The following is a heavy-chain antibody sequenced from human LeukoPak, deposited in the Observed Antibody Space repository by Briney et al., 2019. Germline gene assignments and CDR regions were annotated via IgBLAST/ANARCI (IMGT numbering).Heavy chain of an antibody. CDR2: ITASGGNT. CDR3: ARAMAVVYSYGKQDY. CDR1: GFTFSSYA. Sequence: GDSLRPSCAASGFTFSSYAMNWVRQAPGKGLEWVSSITASGGNTYYADSVKGRFTISRDNSKNTLYLQMNSLRAEDTAVYYCARAMAVVYSYGKQDYWGQGTLVTVSS. D-gene: IGHD5-18*01. V-gene: IGHV3-23*01. J-gene: IGHJ4*02.